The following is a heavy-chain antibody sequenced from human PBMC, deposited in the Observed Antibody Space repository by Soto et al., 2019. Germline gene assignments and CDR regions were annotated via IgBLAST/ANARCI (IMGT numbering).Heavy chain of an antibody. V-gene: IGHV3-30*18. J-gene: IGHJ4*02. D-gene: IGHD2-15*01. CDR1: GFTFSSYG. CDR2: ISYDGSNK. Sequence: PGGSLRLSCAASGFTFSSYGMHWVRQAPGKGLEWVAVISYDGSNKYYADSVKGRFTISRDNSKNTLYLQMNSLRAEDTAVYYCAKGPSIVVVVAAIYWGQGTLVTVS. CDR3: AKGPSIVVVVAAIY.